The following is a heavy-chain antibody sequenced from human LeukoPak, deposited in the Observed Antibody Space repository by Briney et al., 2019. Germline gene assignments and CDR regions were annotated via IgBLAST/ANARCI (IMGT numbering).Heavy chain of an antibody. J-gene: IGHJ6*03. CDR1: GGSISSYY. D-gene: IGHD2-15*01. Sequence: SETLSLTCTVSGGSISSYYWSWIRQPPGKGLEWIGYIYYSGSTNYNPSLKSRVTISVDTSKNQFSLKLSSVTAVDTAVYYCARSVEGYCSGGSCYSYYYYMDVWGKGTTVTVSS. V-gene: IGHV4-59*01. CDR3: ARSVEGYCSGGSCYSYYYYMDV. CDR2: IYYSGST.